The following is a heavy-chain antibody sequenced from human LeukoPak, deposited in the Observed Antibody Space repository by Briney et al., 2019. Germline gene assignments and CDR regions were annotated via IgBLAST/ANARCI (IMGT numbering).Heavy chain of an antibody. V-gene: IGHV4-39*01. CDR1: GGSISSSNYY. CDR2: IYYTGST. Sequence: SETLSLTCTVFGGSISSSNYYWGWIRQPPGKGLEWIGIIYYTGSTFYNPSLKSRVTISVDTSMRQFSLKLRSVTAADTAVFYCARLRKPAAGTWVFDTSGYYFDFWGQGTLVTVSS. CDR3: ARLRKPAAGTWVFDTSGYYFDF. J-gene: IGHJ4*02. D-gene: IGHD6-13*01.